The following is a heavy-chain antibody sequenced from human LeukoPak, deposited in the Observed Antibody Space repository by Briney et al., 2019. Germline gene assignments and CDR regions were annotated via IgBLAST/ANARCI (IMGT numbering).Heavy chain of an antibody. Sequence: PSETLSLTCTVSGGSISGSSYYWGWIRLPPGKGLEWIGTIYYSGSTNYNPSLKSRVTISVDTSKNQFSLKLSSVTAADTAVYYCARATPTVAYYDILTGYPSVGKETRNWFDPWGQGTLVTVSS. CDR1: GGSISGSSYY. D-gene: IGHD3-9*01. CDR3: ARATPTVAYYDILTGYPSVGKETRNWFDP. J-gene: IGHJ5*02. CDR2: IYYSGST. V-gene: IGHV4-39*07.